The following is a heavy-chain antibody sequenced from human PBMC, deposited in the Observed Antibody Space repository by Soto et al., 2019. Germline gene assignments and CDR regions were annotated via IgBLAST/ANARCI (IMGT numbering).Heavy chain of an antibody. V-gene: IGHV4-39*01. CDR2: IYYSGST. CDR1: GGSISSSSYY. Sequence: QLQLQESGPGLVKPSETLSLTCTVSGGSISSSSYYWGWIRQPPGKGLEWIGSIYYSGSTYYNPSLKSRVTISVDTSKNQFSLKLSSVTAADTAVYYCATPLPHGSGSYGYWGQGTLVTVSS. CDR3: ATPLPHGSGSYGY. D-gene: IGHD3-10*01. J-gene: IGHJ4*02.